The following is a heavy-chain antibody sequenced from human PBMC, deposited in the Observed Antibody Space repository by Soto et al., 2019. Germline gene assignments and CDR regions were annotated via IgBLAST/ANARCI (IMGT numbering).Heavy chain of an antibody. Sequence: SGGSLRLSCAASGFTFNSYAMNWVRQAPGKGLEWVSRISGSGGSTDYADSVKGRFTISRDNSKNTLYLQMNSLRAEDTAVYYCAKDTRSGSAGYFDYWGQGTLVTVSS. CDR1: GFTFNSYA. CDR2: ISGSGGST. CDR3: AKDTRSGSAGYFDY. J-gene: IGHJ4*02. D-gene: IGHD2-15*01. V-gene: IGHV3-23*01.